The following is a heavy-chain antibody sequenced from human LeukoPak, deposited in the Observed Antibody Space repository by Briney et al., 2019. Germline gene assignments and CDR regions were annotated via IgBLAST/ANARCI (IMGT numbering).Heavy chain of an antibody. Sequence: PSETLSLTCTVSGGSISSYYWSWIRQPPGKGLEWIGYIYYSGSTYYNPSLKSRVTISVDTSKNQFSLKLSSVTAADTAVYYCAREKRGYDAFDIWGQGTMVTVSS. CDR2: IYYSGST. J-gene: IGHJ3*02. CDR3: AREKRGYDAFDI. D-gene: IGHD5-12*01. V-gene: IGHV4-59*12. CDR1: GGSISSYY.